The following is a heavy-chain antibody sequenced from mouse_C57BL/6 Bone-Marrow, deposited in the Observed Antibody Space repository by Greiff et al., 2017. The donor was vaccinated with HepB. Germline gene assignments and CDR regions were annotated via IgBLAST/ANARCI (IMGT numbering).Heavy chain of an antibody. D-gene: IGHD2-5*01. CDR3: TITRVTTGFAY. J-gene: IGHJ3*01. CDR1: GFNIKDYY. V-gene: IGHV14-1*01. Sequence: VQLQQSGAELVRPGASVKLSCTASGFNIKDYYMHWVKQRPEQGLEWIGRIDPEDGDTEYAPKFQGKATMTADTSSNTAYLQLSSLTSEDTAVYYCTITRVTTGFAYWGQGTLVTVSA. CDR2: IDPEDGDT.